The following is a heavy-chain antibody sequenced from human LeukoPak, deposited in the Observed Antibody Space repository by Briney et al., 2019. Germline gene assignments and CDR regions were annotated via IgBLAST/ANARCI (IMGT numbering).Heavy chain of an antibody. V-gene: IGHV1-69*13. D-gene: IGHD6-6*01. CDR2: IIPIFGTA. CDR1: GGTLSSYA. Sequence: SVKVSCKASGGTLSSYAISWVRQAPGQGLEWMGGIIPIFGTANYAQKFQGRVTITADESTSTAYMELSSLRSEDTAVYYCARARRYSSSEFDYWGQGTLVTVSS. J-gene: IGHJ4*02. CDR3: ARARRYSSSEFDY.